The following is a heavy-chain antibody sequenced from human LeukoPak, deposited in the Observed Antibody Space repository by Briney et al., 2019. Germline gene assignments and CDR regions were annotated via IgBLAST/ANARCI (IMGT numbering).Heavy chain of an antibody. CDR2: INPSGGST. V-gene: IGHV1-46*01. CDR3: ARSPSWYSHYYYYYYMDV. Sequence: ASVNVSCKASGYTFTSYYMHWVRQAPGQGLEWMGIINPSGGSTSYAQKFQGRVTMTRDTSTSTVYMELSSLRSEDTAVYYCARSPSWYSHYYYYYYMDVWGKGTTVTVSS. D-gene: IGHD2-15*01. CDR1: GYTFTSYY. J-gene: IGHJ6*03.